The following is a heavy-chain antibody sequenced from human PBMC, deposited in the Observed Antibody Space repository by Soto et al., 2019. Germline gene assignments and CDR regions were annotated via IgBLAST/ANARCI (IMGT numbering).Heavy chain of an antibody. CDR2: ISYDGSNT. CDR1: GFTFSSSG. V-gene: IGHV3-30*18. D-gene: IGHD1-26*01. J-gene: IGHJ4*02. Sequence: GGSLRLSCVASGFTFSSSGMHWVRQAPGKGLEWVAIISYDGSNTYYADSVKGRFTISRDNSKNTLYLQMNSLRAEDTSVYYCAKEGGLSGSYYISSSYYFDYWGQGPLVTGSS. CDR3: AKEGGLSGSYYISSSYYFDY.